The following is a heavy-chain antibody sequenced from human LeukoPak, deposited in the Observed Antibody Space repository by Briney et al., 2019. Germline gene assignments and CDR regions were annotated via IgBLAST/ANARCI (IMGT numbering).Heavy chain of an antibody. CDR1: GFTFSSYA. V-gene: IGHV3-30*04. Sequence: GGSLRLSCSASGFTFSSYAMHWVRQAPGKGLEWVAVISYDGSNKYYADSVKGRFTISRDNSKNTLYLQMNSLRAEDTAVYYCAKESTSGFPDYWGQGTRVTVSS. CDR3: AKESTSGFPDY. D-gene: IGHD6-19*01. J-gene: IGHJ4*02. CDR2: ISYDGSNK.